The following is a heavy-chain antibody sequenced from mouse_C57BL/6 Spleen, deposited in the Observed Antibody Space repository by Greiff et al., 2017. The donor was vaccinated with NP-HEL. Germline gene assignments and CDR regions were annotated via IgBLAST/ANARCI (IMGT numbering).Heavy chain of an antibody. CDR2: IYPGGGYT. J-gene: IGHJ2*01. Sequence: QVQLQQPGAELVKPGASVKLSCKASGYTFTNYWIGWAKQRPGHGLEWIGDIYPGGGYTNYNEKFKGKATLTADKSSSTAYMQFSSLTSEDSAIYYCARSGVRSFDYWGQGTTLTVSS. V-gene: IGHV1-63*01. D-gene: IGHD2-14*01. CDR1: GYTFTNYW. CDR3: ARSGVRSFDY.